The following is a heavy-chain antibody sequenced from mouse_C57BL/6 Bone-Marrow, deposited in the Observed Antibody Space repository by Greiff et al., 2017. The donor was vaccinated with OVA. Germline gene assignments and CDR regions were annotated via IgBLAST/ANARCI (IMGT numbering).Heavy chain of an antibody. V-gene: IGHV7-3*01. CDR3: ARYELLRSYAMDY. Sequence: DVQLVESGGGLVQPGGSLSLSCAASGFTFTDYYMSWVRQPPGKALEWLGFIRNKANGYTTEYSASVKGRFTISRDNSQSILYLQMNALRAEDSATYYCARYELLRSYAMDYWGQGTSVTVSS. CDR2: IRNKANGYTT. CDR1: GFTFTDYY. J-gene: IGHJ4*01. D-gene: IGHD1-1*01.